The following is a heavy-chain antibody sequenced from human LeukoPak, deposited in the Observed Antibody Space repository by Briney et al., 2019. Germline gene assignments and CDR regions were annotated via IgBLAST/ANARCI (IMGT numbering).Heavy chain of an antibody. CDR2: IKEDGSDK. Sequence: QPGGSLRLSCAASGFTFSNYWMSWVRQAPGKGLEWVASIKEDGSDKYYVDSVKGRFTISRDSAKNSLFLQMNSLRAEDTAVYYCAREWSVATRPGWGWFDPWGQGTLVTVSS. D-gene: IGHD6-6*01. J-gene: IGHJ5*02. CDR3: AREWSVATRPGWGWFDP. CDR1: GFTFSNYW. V-gene: IGHV3-7*01.